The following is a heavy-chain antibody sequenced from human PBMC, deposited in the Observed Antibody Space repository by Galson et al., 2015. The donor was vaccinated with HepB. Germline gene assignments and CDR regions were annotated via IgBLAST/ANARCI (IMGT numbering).Heavy chain of an antibody. Sequence: SLRLSCAASGFTFSSYSMNWVRQAPGKGLEWVSSISSSSSYIYYADSVKGRFTITRNNAKNSLYLQMNSLRAEDTAVYYCAVTYSSSWQVDYWGQGTLVTVSS. CDR2: ISSSSSYI. J-gene: IGHJ4*02. CDR3: AVTYSSSWQVDY. D-gene: IGHD6-13*01. V-gene: IGHV3-21*01. CDR1: GFTFSSYS.